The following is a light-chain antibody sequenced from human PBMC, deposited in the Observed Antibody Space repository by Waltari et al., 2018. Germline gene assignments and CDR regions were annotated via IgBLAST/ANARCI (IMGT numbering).Light chain of an antibody. CDR3: SSYAGSNNV. V-gene: IGLV2-8*01. J-gene: IGLJ1*01. CDR1: SSDVGGYNF. CDR2: DVS. Sequence: QSALTQPPSASGSPGQSVTISCTGTSSDVGGYNFVSWYQQHPGKVPKLMIYDVSNRPSGVPDRFSGSKSGNTASLTVSGLQAGDEADYYCSSYAGSNNVFGTGTKVTVL.